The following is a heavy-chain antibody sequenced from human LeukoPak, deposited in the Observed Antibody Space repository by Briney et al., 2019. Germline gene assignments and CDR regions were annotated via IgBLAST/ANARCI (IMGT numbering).Heavy chain of an antibody. CDR2: ISYDGSNK. V-gene: IGHV3-30-3*01. CDR3: AKASKGYYYMDV. Sequence: GGSLRLSCAASGFTFSSYAMHWVRQAPGKGLEWVAIISYDGSNKYYADSVKGRFTISRDNSKNTLYLQMNSLRAEDTAVYYCAKASKGYYYMDVWDKGTTVTVSS. J-gene: IGHJ6*03. CDR1: GFTFSSYA.